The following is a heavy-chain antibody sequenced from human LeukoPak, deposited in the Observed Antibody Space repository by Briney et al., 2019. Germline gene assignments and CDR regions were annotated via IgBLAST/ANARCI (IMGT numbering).Heavy chain of an antibody. D-gene: IGHD1-26*01. CDR3: ARDPYSGSYGDYYYYYMDV. CDR2: ITSSSTYI. V-gene: IGHV3-21*01. J-gene: IGHJ6*03. Sequence: GGSLRPSCAASGFTFSSYNMNWVRQAPGKGLEWVSSITSSSTYIYYADSVKGRFTISRDNAKNSLYLQMNSLRVEDTAVYYCARDPYSGSYGDYYYYYMDVWGKGTTVTISS. CDR1: GFTFSSYN.